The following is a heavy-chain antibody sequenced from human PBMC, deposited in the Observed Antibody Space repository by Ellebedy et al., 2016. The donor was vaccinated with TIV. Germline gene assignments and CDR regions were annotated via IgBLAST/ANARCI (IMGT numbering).Heavy chain of an antibody. CDR3: ARAWWELLPDAFDI. D-gene: IGHD1-26*01. J-gene: IGHJ3*02. CDR2: INHSGST. Sequence: SETLSLXXAVYGGSFSGYYWSWIRQSPGKGLEWIGEINHSGSTNYNPSLKSRVTMSVDTSKNQFSLKLSSVTAADTAVYYCARAWWELLPDAFDIWGQGTMVTVSS. CDR1: GGSFSGYY. V-gene: IGHV4-34*01.